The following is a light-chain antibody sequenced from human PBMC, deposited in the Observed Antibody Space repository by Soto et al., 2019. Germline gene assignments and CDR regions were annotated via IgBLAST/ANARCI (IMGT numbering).Light chain of an antibody. J-gene: IGKJ3*01. Sequence: EIVLTQSPGTLPLSPGEGATLSCRASESVSSNYLAWYQQKPGQPPRLLIYGASSRATGIPDRFSGSGSGTDFTLIISRLEPEDFAVFYCQQYGTSPFTFGPGTKVDIK. CDR3: QQYGTSPFT. CDR1: ESVSSNY. CDR2: GAS. V-gene: IGKV3-20*01.